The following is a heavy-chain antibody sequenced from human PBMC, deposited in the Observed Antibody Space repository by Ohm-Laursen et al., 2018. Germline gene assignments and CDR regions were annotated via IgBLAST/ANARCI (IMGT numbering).Heavy chain of an antibody. D-gene: IGHD5-24*01. CDR3: ANHRSATWVHKRFDY. V-gene: IGHV3-23*01. CDR2: ISDSGGDT. Sequence: SLRLSCAASGFTFSNAWMNWVRQAPGKGLEWISAISDSGGDTYYADSVKGRFTISRDNSKNTLYLQMNSLRADDTAVYYCANHRSATWVHKRFDYWGQGTLVTVPS. CDR1: GFTFSNAW. J-gene: IGHJ4*02.